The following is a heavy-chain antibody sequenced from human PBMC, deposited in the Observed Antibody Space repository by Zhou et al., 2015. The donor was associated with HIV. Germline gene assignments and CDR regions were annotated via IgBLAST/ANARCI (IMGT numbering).Heavy chain of an antibody. Sequence: QVQLVQSGAEVKKPGASVKVSCKASGYTFTGYYLHWVRQAPGQGLEWMGWINPNSGGTNYAQKFQGRVTMTSDTSISSAYMELSTLRSDDTAVYFCARNWNYDYFDYWGQGTLVTVSA. CDR1: GYTFTGYY. CDR2: INPNSGGT. V-gene: IGHV1-2*02. CDR3: ARNWNYDYFDY. D-gene: IGHD1-7*01. J-gene: IGHJ4*02.